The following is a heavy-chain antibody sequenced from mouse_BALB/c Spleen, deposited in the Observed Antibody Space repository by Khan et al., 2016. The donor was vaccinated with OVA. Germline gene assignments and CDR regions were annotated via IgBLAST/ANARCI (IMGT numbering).Heavy chain of an antibody. CDR1: GYTFTNYG. CDR2: INTYTGEP. D-gene: IGHD2-10*01. J-gene: IGHJ4*01. CDR3: ARPPYFSYVMVY. V-gene: IGHV9-3-1*01. Sequence: QIQLVQSGPELKKPGETVKISCKASGYTFTNYGMNWVKQAPGQDLKWMGWINTYTGEPTYADDFKGRFAFSLETSASTAYLQINNLKNEDTATYFCARPPYFSYVMVYWGQGTSVTVSS.